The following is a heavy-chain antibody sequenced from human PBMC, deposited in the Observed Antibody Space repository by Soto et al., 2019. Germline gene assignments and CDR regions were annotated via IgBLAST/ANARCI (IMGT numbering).Heavy chain of an antibody. CDR3: ARYYYDSSGYNYFDY. CDR1: GGTFSSYA. D-gene: IGHD3-22*01. V-gene: IGHV1-69*13. CDR2: IIPIFGTA. J-gene: IGHJ4*02. Sequence: GASVKVSCKASGGTFSSYAISWVRQAPGQGLEWMGGIIPIFGTANYAQKFQGRVTITADEYTSTAYMELSSLRSEDTAVYYCARYYYDSSGYNYFDYWGQGTLVTVSS.